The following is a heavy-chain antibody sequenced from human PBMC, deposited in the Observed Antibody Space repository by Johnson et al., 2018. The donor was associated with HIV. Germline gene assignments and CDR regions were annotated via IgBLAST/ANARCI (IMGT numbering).Heavy chain of an antibody. Sequence: QVQLVESGGGVVQPGGSLTLSCAASGFSFSSYGIHWVRQVPGKGLEWVAFTQYDGSKKYYADSVKGRFTISRDNSKKTLYLQMNSLRTEDRAVYYCAKETRDSRSAFDIWGQGTLVTVSS. V-gene: IGHV3-30*02. D-gene: IGHD3-22*01. CDR2: TQYDGSKK. CDR1: GFSFSSYG. J-gene: IGHJ3*02. CDR3: AKETRDSRSAFDI.